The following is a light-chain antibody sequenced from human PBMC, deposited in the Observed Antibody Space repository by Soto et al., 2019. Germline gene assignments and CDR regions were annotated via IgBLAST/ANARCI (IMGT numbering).Light chain of an antibody. CDR3: AVRDDSLSGHWV. Sequence: QSVLTQPPSASGTPGQRVTISCSGSSSNIGSNYVSWYQHLPGAAPKLLIYSSDQRPSGVHDRFSGSKSGTSASLAISGLRSEDEADYFCAVRDDSLSGHWVFGGGTKLTVL. CDR1: SSNIGSNY. V-gene: IGLV1-47*02. CDR2: SSD. J-gene: IGLJ3*02.